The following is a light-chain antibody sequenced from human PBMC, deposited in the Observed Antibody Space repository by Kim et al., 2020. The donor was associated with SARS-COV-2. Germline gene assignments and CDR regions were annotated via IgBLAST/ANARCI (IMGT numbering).Light chain of an antibody. Sequence: SYELIQPPSVSVSPGQTASITCSGDKLGDKYACWYQQKPGQSPVLVIYQDTKRPSGIPERFSGSNSGNTATLTISGTQAMDEADYYCQAWDSRHVV. J-gene: IGLJ2*01. CDR1: KLGDKY. CDR3: QAWDSRHVV. V-gene: IGLV3-1*01. CDR2: QDT.